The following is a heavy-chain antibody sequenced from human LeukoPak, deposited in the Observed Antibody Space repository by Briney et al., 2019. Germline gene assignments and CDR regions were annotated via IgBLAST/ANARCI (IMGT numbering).Heavy chain of an antibody. V-gene: IGHV3-23*01. Sequence: PGGSLRLSCAASGFTFSSYAMSWVRQAPGKGLEWVSVISGSGGSTYYGDAVKGRFTISRDKSKSTLYLQMNSLRAEDTAVYYCAKGDSGYDSATYYMDVWGKGTTVTVSS. CDR2: ISGSGGST. CDR3: AKGDSGYDSATYYMDV. CDR1: GFTFSSYA. J-gene: IGHJ6*03. D-gene: IGHD5-12*01.